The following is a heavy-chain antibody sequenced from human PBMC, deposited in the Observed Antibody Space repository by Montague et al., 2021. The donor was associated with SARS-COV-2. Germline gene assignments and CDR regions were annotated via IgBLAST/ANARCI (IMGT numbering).Heavy chain of an antibody. V-gene: IGHV4-34*01. CDR3: ARVRYYGSGTSLGMDV. CDR1: GGSFSGYY. J-gene: IGHJ6*02. CDR2: INHSGST. Sequence: SETLSLTCAVYGGSFSGYYWSWIRQPPGKGLEWIGEINHSGSTKYNPSLKSRVTMSVDTSKNQFSLKLGSVTAADTAVYYCARVRYYGSGTSLGMDVWGQGTTVTVSS. D-gene: IGHD3-10*01.